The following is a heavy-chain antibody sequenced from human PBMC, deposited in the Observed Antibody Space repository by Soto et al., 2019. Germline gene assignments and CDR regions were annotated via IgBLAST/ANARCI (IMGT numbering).Heavy chain of an antibody. J-gene: IGHJ4*02. CDR3: AKDLHWGVVQYFAPPRMSLDY. V-gene: IGHV3-30*18. D-gene: IGHD3-9*01. CDR1: GFTFSSYG. Sequence: GGSLRLSCAASGFTFSSYGMHWVRQAPGKGLEWVAVISYDGSNKYYADSVKGRFTISRDNSKNTLYLQMNSLRAEDTAVYYCAKDLHWGVVQYFAPPRMSLDYWGQGTLVTVSS. CDR2: ISYDGSNK.